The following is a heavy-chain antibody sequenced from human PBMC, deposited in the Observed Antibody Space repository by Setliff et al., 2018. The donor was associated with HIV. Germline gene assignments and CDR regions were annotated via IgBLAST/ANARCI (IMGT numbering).Heavy chain of an antibody. CDR2: FNPNSGVT. V-gene: IGHV1-2*06. D-gene: IGHD3-3*01. J-gene: IGHJ4*02. CDR1: GFIFTDYQ. CDR3: AREPTGDFWSGYSSRGLDY. Sequence: ASVKVSCKASGFIFTDYQIHWVRQAPGQGLEWLGRFNPNSGVTNSPQKFQGRVTMTRDTSMNTAYMELSRLTSDDTAFYYCAREPTGDFWSGYSSRGLDYWGQGTLVTVSS.